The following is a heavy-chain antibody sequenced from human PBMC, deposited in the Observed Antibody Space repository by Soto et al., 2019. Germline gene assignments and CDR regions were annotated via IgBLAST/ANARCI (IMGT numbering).Heavy chain of an antibody. D-gene: IGHD3-10*01. J-gene: IGHJ5*02. CDR3: ARRTRRSYCGSAGSSDP. V-gene: IGHV4-39*01. CDR1: GGSISSSAYY. Sequence: QLLESGPGLVKPSETLSLTCTVSGGSISSSAYYWDWIRQPPGKRLEWIGAIYYTGSSYYNPSLKSPVTISVDTSKNQFSLKMTAVTAADTAVYYCARRTRRSYCGSAGSSDPWRQGNLVTVAS. CDR2: IYYTGSS.